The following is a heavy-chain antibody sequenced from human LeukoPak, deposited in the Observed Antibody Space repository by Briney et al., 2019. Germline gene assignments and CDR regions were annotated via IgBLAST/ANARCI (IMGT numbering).Heavy chain of an antibody. CDR3: ARGARTSFGGANNWFDP. CDR1: GYTFTSYD. D-gene: IGHD3-3*01. J-gene: IGHJ5*02. CDR2: MNPNSGNT. Sequence: GTSVKVSCKASGYTFTSYDINWVRQATGPGLEWMGWMNPNSGNTTYAQKFQGRVTMTRNTSISTAYIELSSLRSEDTAVYYCARGARTSFGGANNWFDPWGQGTLVTVSS. V-gene: IGHV1-8*01.